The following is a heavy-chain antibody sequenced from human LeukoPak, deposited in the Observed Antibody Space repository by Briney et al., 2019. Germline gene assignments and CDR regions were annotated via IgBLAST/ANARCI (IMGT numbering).Heavy chain of an antibody. D-gene: IGHD6-19*01. J-gene: IGHJ4*02. CDR3: ARAVKGTRRAGFDY. V-gene: IGHV3-48*03. Sequence: GGSLRLSCAASGFTFSSYELNWVRQAPGKGLDWVSYISTSGFSIYYADSVKGRFTISRDNAKNSLYLQMNSLRAEDTAVYYCARAVKGTRRAGFDYWGQGTLVTVSS. CDR2: ISTSGFSI. CDR1: GFTFSSYE.